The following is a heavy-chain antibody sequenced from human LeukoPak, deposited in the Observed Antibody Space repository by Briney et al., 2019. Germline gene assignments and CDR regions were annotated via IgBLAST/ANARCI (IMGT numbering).Heavy chain of an antibody. CDR2: IRYDGSNK. D-gene: IGHD5-24*01. V-gene: IGHV3-30*02. J-gene: IGHJ6*03. Sequence: PGGSLRLSCAASGFTVSSNYMSWVRQAPGKGLEWVAFIRYDGSNKYYADSVKGRFTISRDNSKNTLYLQMNSLRAEDTAVYYCAKDRGMATIIYYYYYMDVWGKGTTVTISS. CDR3: AKDRGMATIIYYYYYMDV. CDR1: GFTVSSNY.